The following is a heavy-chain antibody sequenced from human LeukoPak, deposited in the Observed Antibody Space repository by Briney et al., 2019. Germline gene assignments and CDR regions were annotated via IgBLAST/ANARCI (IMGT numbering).Heavy chain of an antibody. Sequence: PGGSLRLSCAASGFTFSTYGIHWVRQAPGKGLEWVTFIRNDGSNKYYADSVMGRFTISRDNSKNTVYLQMNSLRTDDTAVYYCAKDGSTSPFYYYYYYMDVWGTGTTVTVSS. J-gene: IGHJ6*03. D-gene: IGHD6-6*01. V-gene: IGHV3-30*02. CDR2: IRNDGSNK. CDR3: AKDGSTSPFYYYYYYMDV. CDR1: GFTFSTYG.